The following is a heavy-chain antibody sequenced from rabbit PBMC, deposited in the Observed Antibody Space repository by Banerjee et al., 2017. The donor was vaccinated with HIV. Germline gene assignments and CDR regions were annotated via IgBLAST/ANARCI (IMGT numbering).Heavy chain of an antibody. CDR3: ARESSYYFKL. CDR2: IYTSSGNT. V-gene: IGHV1S45*01. CDR1: GFSVSSGYY. Sequence: QEQLEESGGDLVKPEGSLTLTCTASGFSVSSGYYMCWVRQAPGKGLESIACIYTSSGNTVYATWAKGRFTISKTSTTVTLQMTSLTAADTATYFCARESSYYFKLWGQGTLVTVS. J-gene: IGHJ4*01.